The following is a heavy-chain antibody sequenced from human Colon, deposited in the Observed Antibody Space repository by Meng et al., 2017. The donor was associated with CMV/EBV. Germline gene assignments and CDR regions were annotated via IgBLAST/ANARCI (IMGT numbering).Heavy chain of an antibody. J-gene: IGHJ4*02. CDR2: INPNMGGP. CDR1: GYTFTDHY. D-gene: IGHD5-24*01. CDR3: ARAGDDYFDL. V-gene: IGHV1-2*02. Sequence: ASVKVSCKASGYTFTDHYIQWVRQAPGQGLEWMGWINPNMGGPTYAQKFKGRVTVTKDTSISTVYMEVNSLTSDDTAVYYCARAGDDYFDLWGQGTLVTVSS.